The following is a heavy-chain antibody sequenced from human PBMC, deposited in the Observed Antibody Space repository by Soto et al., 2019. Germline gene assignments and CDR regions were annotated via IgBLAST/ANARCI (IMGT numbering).Heavy chain of an antibody. J-gene: IGHJ6*02. V-gene: IGHV1-18*01. Sequence: QVQLVQSGAEVKKPGASVKVSCKASGYTFTSYGISWVRQAPGQGLEWMGWIRAYNGNTNYAKKLQGRVTMTTDTSTSTADMERSSLRSDDTTVYYCARDEGAGATLPDYYHYGIDLWGQGTTVTVSS. D-gene: IGHD4-17*01. CDR1: GYTFTSYG. CDR3: ARDEGAGATLPDYYHYGIDL. CDR2: IRAYNGNT.